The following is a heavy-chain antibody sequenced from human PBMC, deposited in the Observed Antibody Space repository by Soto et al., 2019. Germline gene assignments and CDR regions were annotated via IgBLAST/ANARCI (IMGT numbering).Heavy chain of an antibody. J-gene: IGHJ4*02. CDR2: INHSGST. CDR1: GGSFSGYY. V-gene: IGHV4-34*01. D-gene: IGHD3-9*01. Sequence: SETLSLTCAVYGGSFSGYYWIWIRQTPGKGLEWIGEINHSGSTNYNPSLKSRVTISVDTSKNQFSLKLSSVTAADTAVYYCATAPSIRYFDWLSPDYWGQGTLVTVSS. CDR3: ATAPSIRYFDWLSPDY.